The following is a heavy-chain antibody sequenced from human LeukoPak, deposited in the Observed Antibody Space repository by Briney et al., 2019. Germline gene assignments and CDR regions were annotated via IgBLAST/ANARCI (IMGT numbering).Heavy chain of an antibody. D-gene: IGHD2-21*02. CDR2: INSDGSST. V-gene: IGHV3-74*01. CDR1: GFTFSSYW. J-gene: IGHJ6*02. CDR3: ARDRGGDSYYYYYYGMDV. Sequence: AGGSLRLSCAASGFTFSSYWMHWVRQAPGKGLVWVSRINSDGSSTSYADSVKGRFTISRDNAKNTLYLQMNSLRAEDTAVYYCARDRGGDSYYYYYYGMDVWGQGTTVTVSS.